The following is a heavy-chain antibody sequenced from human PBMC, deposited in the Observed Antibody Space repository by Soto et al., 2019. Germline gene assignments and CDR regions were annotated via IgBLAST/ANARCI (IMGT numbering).Heavy chain of an antibody. J-gene: IGHJ6*02. CDR3: ARQWAGGGMDV. Sequence: QLQLQESGPGLVKPSETLSLTCTVSGGSISSSSYYWGWIRQPPGKGLEWIGSIYYSGSTYYNPSLTSRVTISVDTSKNQFSLKLSSVTAADTAVYYCARQWAGGGMDVWGQGTTVTVSS. V-gene: IGHV4-39*01. D-gene: IGHD1-26*01. CDR2: IYYSGST. CDR1: GGSISSSSYY.